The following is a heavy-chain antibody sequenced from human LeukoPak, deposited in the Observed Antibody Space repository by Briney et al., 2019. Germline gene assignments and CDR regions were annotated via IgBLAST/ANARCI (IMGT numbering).Heavy chain of an antibody. D-gene: IGHD2-21*01. CDR1: GGSIGSYY. CDR2: NSNSGGT. J-gene: IGHJ4*02. Sequence: PSETLSLTCTVSGGSIGSYYWGWIRQPPGKGFEWIGYNSNSGGTDYNPSLKSRVTISVDTSKNQFSLKLSSLTAADTAMFYCVRHGGGYSFDYWGQGTLVTVSS. CDR3: VRHGGGYSFDY. V-gene: IGHV4-59*08.